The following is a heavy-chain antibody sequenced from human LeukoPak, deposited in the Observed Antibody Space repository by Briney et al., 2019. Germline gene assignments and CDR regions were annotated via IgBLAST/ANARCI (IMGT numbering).Heavy chain of an antibody. J-gene: IGHJ4*02. V-gene: IGHV4-34*01. CDR2: INHSGST. Sequence: PSETLSLTCAVYGGSFSGYYWSWIRQPPGKGLEWIGEINHSGSTNYNPSLKSRVTISVDTSKSQFSLKLSSVTAADTAVYYCARGVVATIEGVFDYWGQGTLVTVSS. D-gene: IGHD5-12*01. CDR3: ARGVVATIEGVFDY. CDR1: GGSFSGYY.